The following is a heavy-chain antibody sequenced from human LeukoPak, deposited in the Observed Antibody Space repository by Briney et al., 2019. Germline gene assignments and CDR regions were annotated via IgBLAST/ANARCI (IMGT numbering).Heavy chain of an antibody. Sequence: GGSLRLSCAASGFTFSSYEMNWVRQAPGKGLEWVSYISSSGSTRHYADSVKGRFTISRDNAKNSLYLQMNSLRDEDTAVYYCARGVNWAFDAFDIWGQGTVVTVSS. V-gene: IGHV3-48*03. CDR3: ARGVNWAFDAFDI. CDR2: ISSSGSTR. D-gene: IGHD1-1*01. J-gene: IGHJ3*02. CDR1: GFTFSSYE.